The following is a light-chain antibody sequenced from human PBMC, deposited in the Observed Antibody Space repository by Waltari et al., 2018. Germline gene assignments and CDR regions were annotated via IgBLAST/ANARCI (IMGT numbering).Light chain of an antibody. J-gene: IGLJ2*01. CDR1: SSDVGDYNF. V-gene: IGLV2-14*01. CDR3: SSYTSSDTVI. CDR2: EVS. Sequence: QSALTQPASVSGSPGQSITISCTGTSSDVGDYNFVSWYQQHPGKAPKLMIYEVSNRPSGVSNRFLGSKSGNTASLTISGLQTEDEADYYCSSYTSSDTVIFGGGTKLAVL.